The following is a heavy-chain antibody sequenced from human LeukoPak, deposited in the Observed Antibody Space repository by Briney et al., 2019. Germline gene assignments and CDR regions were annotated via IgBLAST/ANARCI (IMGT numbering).Heavy chain of an antibody. V-gene: IGHV4-39*07. CDR2: IYYSGST. CDR1: GGSISSSRYY. CDR3: TRENRPFCPFAY. J-gene: IGHJ4*02. D-gene: IGHD2/OR15-2a*01. Sequence: SETLSLTCTVSGGSISSSRYYWGWIRQPPGKGLEWIGSIYYSGSTYYNPSLRSRVTMFLDRANNQFSLSLTSVTAADSAVYYCTRENRPFCPFAYWGQGVLVTVSS.